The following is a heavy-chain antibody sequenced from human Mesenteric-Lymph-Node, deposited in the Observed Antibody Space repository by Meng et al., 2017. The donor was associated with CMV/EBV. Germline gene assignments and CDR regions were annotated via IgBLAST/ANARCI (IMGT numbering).Heavy chain of an antibody. J-gene: IGHJ6*02. Sequence: SETLSLTCTVSGGSISSYYWSWIRQPPGNGLEWIGYIYYSGITNYNPSLKSRVTISVDTSKNQFSLKLSSVTAADTVVYYCASTWDFWSGYYGYYGMDVWGQGTTVTVSS. CDR1: GGSISSYY. V-gene: IGHV4-59*01. D-gene: IGHD3-3*01. CDR2: IYYSGIT. CDR3: ASTWDFWSGYYGYYGMDV.